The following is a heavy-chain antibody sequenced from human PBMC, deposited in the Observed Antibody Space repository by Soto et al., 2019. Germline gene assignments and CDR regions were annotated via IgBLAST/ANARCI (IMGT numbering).Heavy chain of an antibody. CDR2: IHPEGST. V-gene: IGHV4-30-2*01. Sequence: SETLSLTCAVSGGSISDGHHSWSWIRQPPGKGLEWIGYIHPEGSTYYNPSLKGRVTMSVDRSKNQFSLNLISVTAADTAVYYCAKEEWPGNNWFDPWGQGTLVTVSS. CDR3: AKEEWPGNNWFDP. CDR1: GGSISDGHHS. D-gene: IGHD3-3*01. J-gene: IGHJ5*02.